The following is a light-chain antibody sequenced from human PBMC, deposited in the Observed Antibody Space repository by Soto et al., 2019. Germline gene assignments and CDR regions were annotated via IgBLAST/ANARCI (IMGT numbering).Light chain of an antibody. CDR2: EIS. J-gene: IGLJ1*01. V-gene: IGLV2-8*01. CDR1: SSDVGDYDY. Sequence: QSVLTQPPSASGSPGQSVTISCTGTSSDVGDYDYVSWHQHHPGKAPKRILYEISERPSGVPDRFSGSKSGNTATVTDSGLQAEEGAVYSCGSYAGSINCVFGIGPRV. CDR3: GSYAGSINCV.